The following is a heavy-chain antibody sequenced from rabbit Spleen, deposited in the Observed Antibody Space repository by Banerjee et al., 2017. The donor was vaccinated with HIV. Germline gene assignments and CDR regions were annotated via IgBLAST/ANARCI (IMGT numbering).Heavy chain of an antibody. CDR3: ARDSSSSFSSYGMDL. CDR2: INVAVSDAT. V-gene: IGHV1S45*01. CDR1: GFSFSDRDV. Sequence: QEQLEESGGGLVKPEGSLTLTCKASGFSFSDRDVMCWVRQAPGKGLEWIACINVAVSDATWYASWAKGRFTISKTSSTTVTLQMTRLTAADTATYFCARDSSSSFSSYGMDLWGPGTLVTVS. J-gene: IGHJ6*01. D-gene: IGHD1-1*01.